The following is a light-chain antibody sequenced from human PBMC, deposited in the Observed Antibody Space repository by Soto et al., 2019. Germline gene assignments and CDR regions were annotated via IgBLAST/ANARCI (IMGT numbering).Light chain of an antibody. Sequence: QSVLTQPPSASASLGASVTLTCTLSSGYSNYKVDWYQQRPGKGARFVMRVGTGGIVGSKGDGIPDRFSVLGSGLNRYLTIKNIQEEDESDYHCGADHGSGSNFVVVFGGGTQQTVL. J-gene: IGLJ2*01. CDR2: VGTGGIVG. CDR1: SGYSNYK. V-gene: IGLV9-49*01. CDR3: GADHGSGSNFVVV.